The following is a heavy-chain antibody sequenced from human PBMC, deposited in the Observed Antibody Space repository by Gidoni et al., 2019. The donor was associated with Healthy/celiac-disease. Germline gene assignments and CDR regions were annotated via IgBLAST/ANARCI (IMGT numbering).Heavy chain of an antibody. Sequence: QVQLQESGPGLEKPSRTLSPTCTVSGGSISSGGYYWSWVRQHSGPGLEWIGYIYYSGSTYYNPSLKSRVTIAVDSSKNQFSLNLSSVPAADTAVYYCARVYYFDDWGQGTLVTVSS. CDR2: IYYSGST. J-gene: IGHJ4*02. CDR3: ARVYYFDD. V-gene: IGHV4-31*03. CDR1: GGSISSGGYY.